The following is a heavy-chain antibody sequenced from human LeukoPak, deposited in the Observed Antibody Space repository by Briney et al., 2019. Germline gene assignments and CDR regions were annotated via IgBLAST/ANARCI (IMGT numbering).Heavy chain of an antibody. D-gene: IGHD3-22*01. Sequence: SETLSLTCTVSGGSISSHYWSWIRQPPGKGLEWIGYIYYSGSSEYNPSLKSRVTISVDTSKNQLSLKLSSVTAADTAVYYCARLYDSSGYTNWLDPWGQGTLVTVSS. J-gene: IGHJ5*02. V-gene: IGHV4-59*11. CDR2: IYYSGSS. CDR3: ARLYDSSGYTNWLDP. CDR1: GGSISSHY.